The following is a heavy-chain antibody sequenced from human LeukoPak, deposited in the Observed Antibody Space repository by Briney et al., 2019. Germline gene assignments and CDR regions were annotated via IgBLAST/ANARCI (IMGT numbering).Heavy chain of an antibody. D-gene: IGHD3-10*01. V-gene: IGHV4-39*01. CDR2: LYYSGST. CDR1: GGSIRSTNYY. Sequence: SETLSLTCSVSGGSIRSTNYYWGWIRQPPGKGLEWIGSLYYSGSTYYNPSLKSRVTISADTSKNQFSLKLTSATAADTAVYYCARGSGSGSHDCWGQGTLVTVSS. CDR3: ARGSGSGSHDC. J-gene: IGHJ4*02.